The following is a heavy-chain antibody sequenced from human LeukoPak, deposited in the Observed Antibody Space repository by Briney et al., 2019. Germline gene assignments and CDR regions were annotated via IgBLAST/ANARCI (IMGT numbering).Heavy chain of an antibody. V-gene: IGHV4-59*01. D-gene: IGHD2-15*01. CDR3: ARDLGGYCSGGSCYRPYYFDY. Sequence: PSETLSLTCTVSGGSISSYYWSWIRQPPGKGLEWIGYIDYSVSTNYNPSLKSRVTISVDTSKHHFSLKLSAVTAADTAVYYCARDLGGYCSGGSCYRPYYFDYWGQGTLVTVSS. J-gene: IGHJ4*02. CDR1: GGSISSYY. CDR2: IDYSVST.